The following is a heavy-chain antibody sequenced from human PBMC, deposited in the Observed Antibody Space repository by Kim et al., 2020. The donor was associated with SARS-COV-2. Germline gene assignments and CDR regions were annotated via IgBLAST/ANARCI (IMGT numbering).Heavy chain of an antibody. D-gene: IGHD2-21*02. J-gene: IGHJ4*02. CDR3: ARAVRDWHLDY. Sequence: ASVKVSCKASGYTFISYGVNWVRQAPGQGLEWMGWINTDTENPTYAQGSTGRIVFSLDTSVSTAYLQISSLKAEDTAIYYCARAVRDWHLDYWGQGTLVTVSS. V-gene: IGHV7-4-1*02. CDR1: GYTFISYG. CDR2: INTDTENP.